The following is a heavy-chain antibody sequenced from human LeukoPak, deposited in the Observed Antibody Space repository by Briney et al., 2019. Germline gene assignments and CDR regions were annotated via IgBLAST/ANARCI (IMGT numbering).Heavy chain of an antibody. J-gene: IGHJ3*02. CDR1: GFTVSSNY. D-gene: IGHD5-18*01. CDR2: ISWNSGSI. CDR3: AKGLGDTAMVTLDAFDI. Sequence: GGSLRLSCAASGFTVSSNYMSWVRQAPGKGLEWVSGISWNSGSIGYADSVKGRFTISRDNAKNPLYLQMNSLRAEDTALYYCAKGLGDTAMVTLDAFDIWGQGTMVTVSS. V-gene: IGHV3-9*01.